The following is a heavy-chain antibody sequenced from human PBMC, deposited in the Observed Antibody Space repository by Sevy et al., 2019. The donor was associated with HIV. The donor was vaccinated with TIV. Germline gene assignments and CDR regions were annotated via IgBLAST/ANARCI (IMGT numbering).Heavy chain of an antibody. V-gene: IGHV3-73*01. CDR1: GFTFTGST. CDR2: IRSRANIYAT. J-gene: IGHJ4*02. CDR3: TRPEPSNFVGDCNDFFDY. Sequence: GSLRLSCVASGFTFTGSTIHWVRQASGKGLEWVGRIRSRANIYATTYGASVKGRFTISRDDSKNTAYLQMNSLRTEDTAVYYCTRPEPSNFVGDCNDFFDYWGQGTLVTVSS. D-gene: IGHD2-21*01.